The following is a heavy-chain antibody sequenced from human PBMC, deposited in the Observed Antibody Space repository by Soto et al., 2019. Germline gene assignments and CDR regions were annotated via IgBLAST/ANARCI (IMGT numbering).Heavy chain of an antibody. V-gene: IGHV1-69*02. CDR3: AITYCRDNSCPRYFDF. Sequence: QVQVVQSGAEVKKPESSVKVSCKPSGGTFNTYTVNWVRLAPGHGLEWMGRFIPILDMANYAQKFQDRVTITADRSTFTAYMELNRLTSDATAVYYCAITYCRDNSCPRYFDFWGPGTRVTVSS. CDR2: FIPILDMA. D-gene: IGHD2-21*01. J-gene: IGHJ4*02. CDR1: GGTFNTYT.